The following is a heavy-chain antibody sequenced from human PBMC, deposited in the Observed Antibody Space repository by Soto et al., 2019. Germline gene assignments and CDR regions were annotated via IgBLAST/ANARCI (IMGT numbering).Heavy chain of an antibody. D-gene: IGHD3-3*01. CDR3: AREYTKPTDPRPILRFLEWQKKNYYGMDV. CDR2: TYYRSKWYN. J-gene: IGHJ6*02. CDR1: GDSVSSNSAA. Sequence: PSQTLSLTCAISGDSVSSNSAAWNWIRQSPSRGLEWLGRTYYRSKWYNDYAVSVKSRITINPDTSKNQFSLQLNSVTPEDTAVYYCAREYTKPTDPRPILRFLEWQKKNYYGMDVWGQGTTVTGSS. V-gene: IGHV6-1*01.